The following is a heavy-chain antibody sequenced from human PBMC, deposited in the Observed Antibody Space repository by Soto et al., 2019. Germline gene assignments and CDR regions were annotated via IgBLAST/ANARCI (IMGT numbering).Heavy chain of an antibody. CDR3: AKHDYGDYFLTPTLHLDYYYYYMDV. V-gene: IGHV1-18*01. Sequence: ASVKVSCKASGYTFTSYGISWVRQAPGQGLEWMGWISAYNGNTNYAQKLQGRVTMTTDTSTSTAYMELRSLRSDDTAVYYCAKHDYGDYFLTPTLHLDYYYYYMDVWGKGTTVTVSS. CDR1: GYTFTSYG. D-gene: IGHD4-17*01. CDR2: ISAYNGNT. J-gene: IGHJ6*03.